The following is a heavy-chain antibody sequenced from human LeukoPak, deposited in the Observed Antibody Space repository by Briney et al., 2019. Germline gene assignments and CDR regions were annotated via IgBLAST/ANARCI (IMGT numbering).Heavy chain of an antibody. J-gene: IGHJ5*02. V-gene: IGHV5-51*01. CDR2: IYPGDTDT. CDR1: GYTFTTYW. CDR3: ARGYFDTSGYYSGRGWFDP. D-gene: IGHD3-22*01. Sequence: GESLKISCKASGYTFTTYWIGWLRQMPGKGLEWVGIIYPGDTDTRYSPSFQGQVTISADRSISTAYLQWSSLKASGTALYYCARGYFDTSGYYSGRGWFDPWGQGTLVTVSS.